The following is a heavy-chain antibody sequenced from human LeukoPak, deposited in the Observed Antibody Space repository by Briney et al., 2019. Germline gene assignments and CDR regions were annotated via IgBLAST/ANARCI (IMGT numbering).Heavy chain of an antibody. Sequence: GGSLRLSCAASGFTFSSYAMTWVRRAPGKGLEWVSTIEVGGAMTHYADSVKGRFTISRDTSKSTLFLQMTNLRVEDTAVYYCAKPLGGSYLFDLWGPGTLVIVSS. CDR2: IEVGGAMT. J-gene: IGHJ4*02. V-gene: IGHV3-23*01. CDR3: AKPLGGSYLFDL. D-gene: IGHD1-26*01. CDR1: GFTFSSYA.